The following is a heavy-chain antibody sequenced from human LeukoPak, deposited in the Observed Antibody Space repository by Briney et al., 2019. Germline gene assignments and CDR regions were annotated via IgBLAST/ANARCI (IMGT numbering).Heavy chain of an antibody. Sequence: SVKVSCKASGGTFSSYAISWVRQAPGQGLEWMGGIIPIFGTANYAQKFQGRVTITADESTSTAYMELSSLRSEDTAVYYCARLTASWEPADYWGQGTLVTVSS. CDR2: IIPIFGTA. J-gene: IGHJ4*02. V-gene: IGHV1-69*01. D-gene: IGHD1-14*01. CDR1: GGTFSSYA. CDR3: ARLTASWEPADY.